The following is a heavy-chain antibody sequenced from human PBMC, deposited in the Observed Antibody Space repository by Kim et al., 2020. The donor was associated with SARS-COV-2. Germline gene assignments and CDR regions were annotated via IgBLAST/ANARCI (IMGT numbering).Heavy chain of an antibody. Sequence: SVKVSCKASGGTFSSYAISWVRQAPGQGLEWMGRIIPILGIANYAQKFQGRVTITADKSTSTAYMELSSLRSEDTAVYYCATPGHFWSGYQYPFDYWGQ. V-gene: IGHV1-69*04. CDR3: ATPGHFWSGYQYPFDY. CDR2: IIPILGIA. J-gene: IGHJ4*02. D-gene: IGHD3-3*02. CDR1: GGTFSSYA.